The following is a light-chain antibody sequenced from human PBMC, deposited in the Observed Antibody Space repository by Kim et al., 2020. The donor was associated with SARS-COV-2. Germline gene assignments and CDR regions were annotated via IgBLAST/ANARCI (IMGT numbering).Light chain of an antibody. V-gene: IGKV3-11*01. J-gene: IGKJ1*01. Sequence: LSLSPGETATLSCRASQSVSSYLAWYQQKLGQAPRLLIYDASNRAAGTPARFSGSGSGTDFTLTISSLEPEDCAVYYCQQRGNWPLTFGQGTKVEIK. CDR2: DAS. CDR1: QSVSSY. CDR3: QQRGNWPLT.